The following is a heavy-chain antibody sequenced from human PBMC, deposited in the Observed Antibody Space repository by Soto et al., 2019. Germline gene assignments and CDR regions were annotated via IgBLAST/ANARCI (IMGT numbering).Heavy chain of an antibody. V-gene: IGHV4-59*01. CDR1: GGSISSYY. D-gene: IGHD3-9*01. J-gene: IGHJ3*02. CDR2: IYYSGST. CDR3: ASVPGTYFDILTGYLPTDAFEI. Sequence: SETLSLTCTVSGGSISSYYWSWIRQPPGKGLEWIGYIYYSGSTNYNPSLKSRVTISVDTSKNQFSLKLSSVTAADTAVYYCASVPGTYFDILTGYLPTDAFEIWGQGTMVTVSS.